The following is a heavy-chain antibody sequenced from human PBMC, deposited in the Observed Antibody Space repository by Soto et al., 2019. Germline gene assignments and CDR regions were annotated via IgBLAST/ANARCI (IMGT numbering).Heavy chain of an antibody. D-gene: IGHD4-17*01. CDR3: ATHGDLPFDY. Sequence: EVQLVESGGGLVKPGGSLRLSCAASGFTFSNAWMSWVRQAPGKGLEWVGRMKSKRDGGTTEYAAPVKGRFTVSRDDSKDTLYLQMNSLKTEDTAVYYCATHGDLPFDYWGLGTLVSVSS. CDR1: GFTFSNAW. V-gene: IGHV3-15*01. CDR2: MKSKRDGGTT. J-gene: IGHJ4*02.